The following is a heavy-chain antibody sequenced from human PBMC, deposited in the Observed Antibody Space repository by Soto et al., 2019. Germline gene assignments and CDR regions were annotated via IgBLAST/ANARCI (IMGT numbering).Heavy chain of an antibody. J-gene: IGHJ6*02. D-gene: IGHD5-12*01. CDR3: ARSTDVEMATIYYYYYGMDV. V-gene: IGHV3-7*03. CDR1: GFTFSSYW. CDR2: IKQDGSEK. Sequence: PGGSLRLSCAASGFTFSSYWMSWVRQAPGKGLEWVANIKQDGSEKYYVDSVKGRFTISRDNAKNSLYLQMNSLRAEDTAVYYCARSTDVEMATIYYYYYGMDVWGQGTTVIVSS.